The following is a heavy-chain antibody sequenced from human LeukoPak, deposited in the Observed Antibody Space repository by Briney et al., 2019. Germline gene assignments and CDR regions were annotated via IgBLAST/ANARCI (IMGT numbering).Heavy chain of an antibody. V-gene: IGHV3-23*01. D-gene: IGHD1-1*01. Sequence: TGGSLRLSCAASGFTFNNYPMSWVRQAPGKGLDWVSAISGDGDTKYADSVKGRFTISRDNSRNRLYLQMDSLRVEDTAIYYCGRDWKLDYWGQGILVTVSS. CDR1: GFTFNNYP. CDR3: GRDWKLDY. CDR2: ISGDGDT. J-gene: IGHJ4*02.